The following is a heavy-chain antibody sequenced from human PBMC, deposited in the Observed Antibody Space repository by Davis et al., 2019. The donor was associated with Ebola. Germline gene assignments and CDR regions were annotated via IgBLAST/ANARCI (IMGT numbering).Heavy chain of an antibody. CDR1: GDSVSGNSGA. D-gene: IGHD1-1*01. J-gene: IGHJ4*02. CDR3: AIGWIRTKIDN. CDR2: TYYSSKWFN. Sequence: HSQTLSLTCAISGDSVSGNSGAWNWIRQSPSRGLEWLGRTYYSSKWFNDYAVSVNGRITINPDTSKNQFSLQLNSVTPEDTAVYYCAIGWIRTKIDNWGQGTLVTVSS. V-gene: IGHV6-1*01.